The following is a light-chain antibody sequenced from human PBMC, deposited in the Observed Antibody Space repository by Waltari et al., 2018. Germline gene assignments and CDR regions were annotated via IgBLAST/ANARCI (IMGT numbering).Light chain of an antibody. J-gene: IGLJ3*02. CDR3: ATWDDSLNGRV. CDR1: SSNIGRHT. CDR2: GND. V-gene: IGLV1-44*01. Sequence: QSVLTQPPSASGTPGQRVTISCSGRSSNIGRHTVTWYQQVPGTAPKLLSYGNDHRPSGVPDRFSGSKSGTSASLAITGLQSEDEADYYCATWDDSLNGRVFGGGTKLTVL.